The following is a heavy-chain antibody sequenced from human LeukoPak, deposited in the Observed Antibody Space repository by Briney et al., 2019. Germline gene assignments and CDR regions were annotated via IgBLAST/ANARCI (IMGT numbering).Heavy chain of an antibody. CDR2: INPNSGGT. CDR3: ARDPLQWLAEGSYFDY. Sequence: ASVEVSCKASGYTFTGYYMHWVRQAPGQGLEWMGWINPNSGGTNYAQKFQGRVTMTRDTSISTAYMELRSLRSDDTTVYYCARDPLQWLAEGSYFDYWGQGTLVTVSS. J-gene: IGHJ4*02. CDR1: GYTFTGYY. D-gene: IGHD6-19*01. V-gene: IGHV1-2*02.